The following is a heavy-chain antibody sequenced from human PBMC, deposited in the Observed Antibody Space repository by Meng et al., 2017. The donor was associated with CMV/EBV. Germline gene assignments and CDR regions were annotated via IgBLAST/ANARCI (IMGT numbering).Heavy chain of an antibody. V-gene: IGHV3-30-3*01. CDR1: GFTFSDYY. CDR2: ISYDGSNK. J-gene: IGHJ4*02. Sequence: GESLKISCAASGFTFSDYYMSWIRQAPGKGLEWVAVISYDGSNKYYADSVKGRFTISRDNSKNTLYLQMNSLRAEDTAVYYCARDGCSSTSCFYFDYWGQGTLVTVSS. CDR3: ARDGCSSTSCFYFDY. D-gene: IGHD2-2*01.